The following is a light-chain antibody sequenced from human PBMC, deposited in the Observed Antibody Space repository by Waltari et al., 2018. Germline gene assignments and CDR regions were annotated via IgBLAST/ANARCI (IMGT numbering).Light chain of an antibody. CDR3: QQYYRSRT. CDR1: QSVFYRSDNKNY. CDR2: WAS. J-gene: IGKJ1*01. Sequence: DIVMTQSPDSLAVSLGERATIDCKSSQSVFYRSDNKNYLAWYQHKPGQPHKLLFYWASTRESGVPDRFSASGSGTDFTLTINILQAEDVAVYYCQQYYRSRTFGQGTKVEIK. V-gene: IGKV4-1*01.